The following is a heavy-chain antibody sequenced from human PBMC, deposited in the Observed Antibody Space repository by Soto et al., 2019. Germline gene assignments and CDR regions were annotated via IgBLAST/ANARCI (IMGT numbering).Heavy chain of an antibody. CDR2: IYHSGST. V-gene: IGHV4-38-2*01. J-gene: IGHJ2*01. D-gene: IGHD4-17*01. CDR3: ARALPVDGDYHWYFDL. Sequence: PSETLSLTCAVSGYSISSGYYWGWIRQPPGKGLEWIGSIYHSGSTYYNPSLKSRVTISVDTSKNQFSLKLSSVTAADTAVYYCARALPVDGDYHWYFDLWGRGTLVTVSS. CDR1: GYSISSGYY.